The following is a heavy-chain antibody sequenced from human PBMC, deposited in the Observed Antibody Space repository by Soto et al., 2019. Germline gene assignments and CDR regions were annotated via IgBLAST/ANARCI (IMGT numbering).Heavy chain of an antibody. V-gene: IGHV3-30*18. CDR3: AKSGLVLDY. D-gene: IGHD3-9*01. CDR2: ISYDGSNK. CDR1: GFTFSSYG. J-gene: IGHJ4*02. Sequence: QVHLVESGGGVVQPGRSLRLSCAASGFTFSSYGMHWVRQAPGKGLEWVAVISYDGSNKYYADSVKGRFTISRDNSKNTLYLQMNSLRAEDTAVYYCAKSGLVLDYWGQGTLVTVSS.